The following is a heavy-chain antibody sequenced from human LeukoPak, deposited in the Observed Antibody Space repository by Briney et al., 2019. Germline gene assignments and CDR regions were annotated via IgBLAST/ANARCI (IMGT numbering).Heavy chain of an antibody. J-gene: IGHJ4*02. D-gene: IGHD4-23*01. CDR3: VRGNDYGGPHY. CDR2: IDRDGSRI. Sequence: PGGSLRLSCAVSGFTFSSYWMHWVRQAPGKGLVWVSRIDRDGSRINYADSVKGRFTISRDNGKNTLSLQMNSVRAEDAAVYYCVRGNDYGGPHYWGQGTLVTVSS. V-gene: IGHV3-74*01. CDR1: GFTFSSYW.